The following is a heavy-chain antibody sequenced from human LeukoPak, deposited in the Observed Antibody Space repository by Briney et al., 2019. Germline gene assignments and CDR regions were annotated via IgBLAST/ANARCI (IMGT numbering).Heavy chain of an antibody. D-gene: IGHD6-19*01. V-gene: IGHV3-11*01. CDR2: ISSSGSTI. Sequence: PGGSLRLSCAASGFTFSDYYMSWIRQAPGKGLEWVSYISSSGSTIYYADSVKGRFTISRDNSKNTLYLQMNSLRAEDTAVYYCARTQGSGWNWYFDLWGRGTLVTVSS. CDR3: ARTQGSGWNWYFDL. CDR1: GFTFSDYY. J-gene: IGHJ2*01.